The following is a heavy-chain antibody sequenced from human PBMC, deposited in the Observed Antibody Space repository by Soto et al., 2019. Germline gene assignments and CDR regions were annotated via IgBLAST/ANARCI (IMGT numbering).Heavy chain of an antibody. CDR3: ARMYSSSRDNWFEP. D-gene: IGHD6-13*01. J-gene: IGHJ5*02. CDR2: IYYSGST. CDR1: GGSISSYY. V-gene: IGHV4-59*01. Sequence: SETLSLTCTVSGGSISSYYWSWIRQPPGKGLEWIGYIYYSGSTNYNPSLKSRVTISVDTSKNQFSLKLSSVTAADTAVYYCARMYSSSRDNWFEPWGQGTLVTVSS.